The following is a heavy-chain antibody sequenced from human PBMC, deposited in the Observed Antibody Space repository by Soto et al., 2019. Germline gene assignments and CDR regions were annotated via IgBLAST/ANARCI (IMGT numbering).Heavy chain of an antibody. CDR1: GFSLSTYGVG. D-gene: IGHD3-22*01. CDR2: IYWDDDK. Sequence: SGPTLVNPTQTLTLTCTFSGFSLSTYGVGVAWVRQPPGKALEWLALIYWDDDKRYSPSLETRLTITKDTSKNHVVLTMTNMDAVDTGTYFCAHRHGFSMSFDYWGQGALVTVSS. CDR3: AHRHGFSMSFDY. V-gene: IGHV2-5*02. J-gene: IGHJ4*02.